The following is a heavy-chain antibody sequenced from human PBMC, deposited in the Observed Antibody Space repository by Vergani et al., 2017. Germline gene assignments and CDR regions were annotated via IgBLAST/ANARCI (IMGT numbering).Heavy chain of an antibody. Sequence: EVQLVESGGGLVQPGRSLRLSCAASGFTFDDYAMLWVRQAPGKGLEWVSGINWNSDSIAYADSVKGRFTISRDNAKNSLYLQMNSLRAEDTALYYCVKDIAASGNYWYFDLWVGRTLVTVSS. V-gene: IGHV3-9*01. D-gene: IGHD6-13*01. J-gene: IGHJ2*01. CDR1: GFTFDDYA. CDR3: VKDIAASGNYWYFDL. CDR2: INWNSDSI.